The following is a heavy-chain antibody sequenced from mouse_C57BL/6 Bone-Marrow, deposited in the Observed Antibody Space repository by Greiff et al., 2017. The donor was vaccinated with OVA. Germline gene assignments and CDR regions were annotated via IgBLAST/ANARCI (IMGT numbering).Heavy chain of an antibody. CDR1: GYTFTDYE. D-gene: IGHD4-1*01. V-gene: IGHV1-15*01. CDR3: TRSDWDALDY. CDR2: IDPETGGN. J-gene: IGHJ2*01. Sequence: VQLQQSGAELVRPGASVTLSCKASGYTFTDYEMHWVKQTPVHGLEWIGAIDPETGGNAYNQKFKGKAILNADKSSSTAYMELRSLTSEDSAVYYCTRSDWDALDYWGQGTTLTVSS.